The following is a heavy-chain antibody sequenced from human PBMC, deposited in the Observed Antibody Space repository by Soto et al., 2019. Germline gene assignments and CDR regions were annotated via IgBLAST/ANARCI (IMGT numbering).Heavy chain of an antibody. CDR2: IIPIFGTA. D-gene: IGHD1-1*01. CDR1: GGTFSSYA. CDR3: ARGTTDNDAFDI. Sequence: VKVSCKASGGTFSSYAISWVLQAPGQGLEWMGGIIPIFGTANYAQKFQGRVTITADESTSTAYMELSSLRSEDTAVYYCARGTTDNDAFDIWGQGTMVTVSS. V-gene: IGHV1-69*13. J-gene: IGHJ3*02.